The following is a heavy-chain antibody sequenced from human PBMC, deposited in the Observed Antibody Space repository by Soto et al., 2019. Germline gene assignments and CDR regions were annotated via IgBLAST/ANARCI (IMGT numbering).Heavy chain of an antibody. J-gene: IGHJ4*02. CDR2: ISYDGSNK. D-gene: IGHD5-12*01. CDR1: GFTFSSYG. V-gene: IGHV3-30*03. Sequence: PGGSLRLACAASGFTFSSYGMHWVRQAPGKGLEWVAVISYDGSNKYYADSVKGRFTISRDNSKNTLYLQMNSLRAEDTAVYYCATHAVATYYFDYWGQGTLVTVSS. CDR3: ATHAVATYYFDY.